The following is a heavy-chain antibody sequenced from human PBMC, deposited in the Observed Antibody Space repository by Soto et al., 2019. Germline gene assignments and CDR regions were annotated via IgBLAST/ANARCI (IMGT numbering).Heavy chain of an antibody. V-gene: IGHV1-18*01. J-gene: IGHJ2*01. Sequence: QVQLVQSGAEVKKPGASVKVSCKASGYTFTHYGITWVRQAPGQGLEWMGWINSFSGDTNYPQKLQGRLTMTTETSTNKVYMELRNLRSDDTAVYYCARDLHTGGKYWYFDIWGRGTLVTVSS. D-gene: IGHD2-15*01. CDR1: GYTFTHYG. CDR3: ARDLHTGGKYWYFDI. CDR2: INSFSGDT.